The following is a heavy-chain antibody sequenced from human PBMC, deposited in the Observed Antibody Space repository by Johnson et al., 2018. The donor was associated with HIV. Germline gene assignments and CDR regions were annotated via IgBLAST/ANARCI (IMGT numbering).Heavy chain of an antibody. Sequence: VQLVESGGAFVKPVGSLRLSCVASGFTFSHAWMSWVRQAPGKGLEWVGRIKREADGGTRDYAAPVEGRFTISRDDSKNTLFLQMNSLKTDDTAIYYCTRGVSSEGGSVWGHGTMVTVSS. CDR1: GFTFSHAW. J-gene: IGHJ3*01. CDR3: TRGVSSEGGSV. V-gene: IGHV3-15*02. D-gene: IGHD3-16*01. CDR2: IKREADGGTR.